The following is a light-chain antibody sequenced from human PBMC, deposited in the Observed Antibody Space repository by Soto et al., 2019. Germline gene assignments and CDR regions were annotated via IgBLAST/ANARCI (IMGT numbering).Light chain of an antibody. CDR1: SSDIGSNP. J-gene: IGLJ2*01. V-gene: IGLV1-44*01. CDR2: RDN. Sequence: QLVLTQPPSASGTPGQRVAISCSGGSSDIGSNPVNWYLHLPGAAPKLLIYRDNQRPSGVPDRFSGSKSGTSASLTISGLQSEDEADYFCSAWDDNIYGPVFGGGTKLTVI. CDR3: SAWDDNIYGPV.